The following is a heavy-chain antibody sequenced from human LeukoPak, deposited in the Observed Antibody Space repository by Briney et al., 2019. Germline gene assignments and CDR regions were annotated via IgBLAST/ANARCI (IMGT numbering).Heavy chain of an antibody. D-gene: IGHD3-9*01. Sequence: PSETLSLTCTVPGGSISSYYWSWIRQPPGKGLESIGYIYYSGSSNYNPSLKSRVTISVDTSKNQFSLKLSSVTAADTAVYYCARARYFDWLYFDYWGQGTLVTVSS. CDR1: GGSISSYY. V-gene: IGHV4-59*01. CDR3: ARARYFDWLYFDY. CDR2: IYYSGSS. J-gene: IGHJ4*02.